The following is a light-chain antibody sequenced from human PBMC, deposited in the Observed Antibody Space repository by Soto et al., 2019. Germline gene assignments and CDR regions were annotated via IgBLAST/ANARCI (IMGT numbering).Light chain of an antibody. CDR1: QSVSSSY. J-gene: IGKJ4*01. CDR2: GAS. V-gene: IGKV3-20*01. Sequence: EIVLTQSPGTLSLSPGERATLSCRASQSVSSSYLAWYQQKPGQGPRLLIYGASSRATGIPDRFSGSGSGTDFTLTISRLEPEDFAVYYCQQYGSSLLTLGGGTKVEIK. CDR3: QQYGSSLLT.